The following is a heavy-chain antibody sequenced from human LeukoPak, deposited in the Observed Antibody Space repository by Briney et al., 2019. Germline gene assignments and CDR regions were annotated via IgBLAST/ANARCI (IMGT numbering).Heavy chain of an antibody. D-gene: IGHD3-22*01. CDR1: GFIFSSYG. CDR3: ANIAIYDTGDFDY. J-gene: IGHJ4*02. Sequence: GGSLRLSCAASGFIFSSYGIHWVRQPPGKGLEWVSAIAGRVGTTYYAGSVKGRFTISRDSSKNTFYLQMNNLRAEDTAVYYCANIAIYDTGDFDYWGQGTLVTVSS. V-gene: IGHV3-23*01. CDR2: IAGRVGTT.